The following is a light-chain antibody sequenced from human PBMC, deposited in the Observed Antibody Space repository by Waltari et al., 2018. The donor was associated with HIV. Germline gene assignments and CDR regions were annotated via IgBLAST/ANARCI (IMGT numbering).Light chain of an antibody. CDR3: STWDDSLSANV. CDR1: TSNIGSHT. Sequence: QSVLTQPPSASATPGQRVTISCSGSTSNIGSHTVHWYQQLPGAAPKLLIFDNKQRPSGVPERFSGSRSGTSATLAIRGLQSGDEADYYCSTWDDSLSANVFASGTTVTVL. J-gene: IGLJ1*01. V-gene: IGLV1-44*01. CDR2: DNK.